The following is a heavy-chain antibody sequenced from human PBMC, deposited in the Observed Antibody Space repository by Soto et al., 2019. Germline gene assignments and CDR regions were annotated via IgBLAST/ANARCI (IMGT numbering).Heavy chain of an antibody. Sequence: ASVKVSCKASGYTFTSYYMHWVRQAPGQGLEWMGIINPGGGSTSYAQKFQGRVTMTRDTSTSTVYMELSSLRSEDTAVYYCARGGDNWNDVNYYGMDVWGQGTTVTVSS. J-gene: IGHJ6*02. D-gene: IGHD1-20*01. CDR2: INPGGGST. CDR1: GYTFTSYY. CDR3: ARGGDNWNDVNYYGMDV. V-gene: IGHV1-46*01.